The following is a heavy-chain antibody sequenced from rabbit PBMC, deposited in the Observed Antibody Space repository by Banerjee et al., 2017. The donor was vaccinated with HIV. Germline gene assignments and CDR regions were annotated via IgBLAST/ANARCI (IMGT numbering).Heavy chain of an antibody. D-gene: IGHD4-1*01. CDR2: IDSSSIT. CDR1: GFSFSSSYY. Sequence: QEQLEESGGDLVKPGASLTLTCTTSGFSFSSSYYMCWVRQAPGKGLEWIGCIDSSSITWYASWVNGRFTISRSTSLNTVDLKMTSLTVADTASYFCARDLAGVIGWNFNLWGQGTLVTVS. V-gene: IGHV1S43*01. J-gene: IGHJ4*01. CDR3: ARDLAGVIGWNFNL.